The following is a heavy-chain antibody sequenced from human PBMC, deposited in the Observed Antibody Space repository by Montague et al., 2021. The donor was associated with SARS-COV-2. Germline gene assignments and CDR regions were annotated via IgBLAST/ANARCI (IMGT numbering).Heavy chain of an antibody. Sequence: SLRLSCAASGFPFTDYFMFWARQAPGKGLEWISYISASGTDIYYADSVKGRFTISRDNAKNSLYLQMNSLRAEDTAVYYCARDIHTSSREGVDVWGQGTTVTVSS. J-gene: IGHJ6*02. V-gene: IGHV3-11*01. CDR2: ISASGTDI. D-gene: IGHD6-13*01. CDR3: ARDIHTSSREGVDV. CDR1: GFPFTDYF.